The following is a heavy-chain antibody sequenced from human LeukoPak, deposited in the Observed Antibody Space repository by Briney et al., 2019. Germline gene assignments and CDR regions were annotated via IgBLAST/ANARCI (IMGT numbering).Heavy chain of an antibody. D-gene: IGHD2-2*01. CDR1: GFTLSSYS. Sequence: GGSLRLSCAASGFTLSSYSMNWVRQAPGKGLEWVSSISSSSSYIYYADPAKGRFTISRDNAKNSLYLQMNSLRAEDTAVYYCARDVCSSTSCSREDYYYYYGMDVWGKGTTVTVSS. V-gene: IGHV3-21*01. CDR2: ISSSSSYI. J-gene: IGHJ6*04. CDR3: ARDVCSSTSCSREDYYYYYGMDV.